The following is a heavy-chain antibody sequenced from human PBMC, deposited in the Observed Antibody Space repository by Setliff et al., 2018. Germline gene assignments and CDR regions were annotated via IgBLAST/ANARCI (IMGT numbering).Heavy chain of an antibody. CDR1: GYSFSSYW. CDR3: ARTEYSGSYYAEYFQH. J-gene: IGHJ1*01. V-gene: IGHV5-51*01. Sequence: PGESLKISCKGSGYSFSSYWIVWVRQMPGKGLEWMGTIYPGDSDTRYSPSFQGQVTISADKSISTAYLQWSSLKASDTAIYYCARTEYSGSYYAEYFQHWGQGTLVTVSS. CDR2: IYPGDSDT. D-gene: IGHD1-26*01.